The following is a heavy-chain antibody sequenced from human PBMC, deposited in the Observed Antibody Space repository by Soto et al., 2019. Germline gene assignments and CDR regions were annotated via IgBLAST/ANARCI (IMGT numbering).Heavy chain of an antibody. Sequence: QITLKESGPTLVKPTQTLTLTCTFSGFSLSTSGVGVGWIRQPPGKALEWLALIYWDDDKRYSPSLKRRLTATKDTSKNEVVLTMTNMDPVDTATYYCAHTLPPWGGMDVWGQGTTVTVSS. CDR3: AHTLPPWGGMDV. J-gene: IGHJ6*02. D-gene: IGHD7-27*01. CDR2: IYWDDDK. V-gene: IGHV2-5*02. CDR1: GFSLSTSGVG.